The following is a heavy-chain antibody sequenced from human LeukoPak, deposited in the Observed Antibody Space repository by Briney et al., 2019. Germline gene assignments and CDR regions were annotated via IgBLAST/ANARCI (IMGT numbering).Heavy chain of an antibody. CDR3: AKDSYGSGSYYYGMDV. V-gene: IGHV3-9*01. J-gene: IGHJ6*02. CDR2: ISWNSGSI. Sequence: GGSLRLSCAASGFTFDDYAMHWVRQAPGKGLEWVSGISWNSGSIGYADSVKGRFTISRDNAKNSLYLQMNSLRAEDTALYYCAKDSYGSGSYYYGMDVWGQGTTVTVS. CDR1: GFTFDDYA. D-gene: IGHD3-10*01.